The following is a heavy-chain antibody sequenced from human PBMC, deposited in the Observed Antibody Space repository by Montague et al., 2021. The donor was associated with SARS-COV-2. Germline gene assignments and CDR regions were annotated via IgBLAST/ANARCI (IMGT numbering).Heavy chain of an antibody. V-gene: IGHV6-1*01. CDR1: GDSVVELSRR. CDR2: PHLGKKWYK. CDR3: GRVFAPAGTFDF. D-gene: IGHD6-13*01. J-gene: IGHJ4*02. Sequence: CAISGDSVVELSRRSEEHTSALQSHLDRLCRPHLGKKWYKDYVVSVKSRITINPDTSKNQFSLQLKSVTPKDTAIYFCGRVFAPAGTFDFWGQGTLVTVSS.